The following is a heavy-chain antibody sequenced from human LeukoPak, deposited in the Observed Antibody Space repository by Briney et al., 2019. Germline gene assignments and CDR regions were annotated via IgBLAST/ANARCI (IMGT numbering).Heavy chain of an antibody. Sequence: SETLSLTCTVSGGSISSSGYYWGWIRQPPGKGLEWIGCIYYTGSTYYNPSLKSRVTISVDTSKNQFSLKLSSVTAADTAVYYCARDGPYYYDSSGYYDAFDIWGQGTMVTVSS. CDR1: GGSISSSGYY. D-gene: IGHD3-22*01. CDR2: IYYTGST. CDR3: ARDGPYYYDSSGYYDAFDI. V-gene: IGHV4-39*02. J-gene: IGHJ3*02.